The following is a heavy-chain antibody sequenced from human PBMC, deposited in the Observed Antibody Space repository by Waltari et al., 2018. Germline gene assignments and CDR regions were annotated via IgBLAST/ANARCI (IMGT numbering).Heavy chain of an antibody. CDR1: GYSFVGYY. CDR3: ARGLGGSSPFDY. CDR2: NNPTNGVK. Sequence: QVHLVQSGAEVKKSGASVKVSCKASGYSFVGYYLYWVRQAPGQGLEWMGWNNPTNGVKNYAQKFQGRVTMTRDTSINSVYMDLSRLRSDDTAVYFCARGLGGSSPFDYWGRGTLVTVSS. J-gene: IGHJ4*02. D-gene: IGHD3-16*01. V-gene: IGHV1-2*02.